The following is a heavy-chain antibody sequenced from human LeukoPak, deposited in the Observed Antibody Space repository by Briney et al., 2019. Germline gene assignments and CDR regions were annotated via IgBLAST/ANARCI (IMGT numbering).Heavy chain of an antibody. Sequence: GGSLRLSCAASGFTFSSYAMSWVRQAPGKGLEWVSGISSSGGSTYYADFVKGRFTISRDNSKNTLYLQMNSLRAEDTAVYYCAKDSYSAYDSDAFDIWGQGTMVTVSS. CDR1: GFTFSSYA. J-gene: IGHJ3*02. V-gene: IGHV3-23*01. CDR3: AKDSYSAYDSDAFDI. CDR2: ISSSGGST. D-gene: IGHD5-12*01.